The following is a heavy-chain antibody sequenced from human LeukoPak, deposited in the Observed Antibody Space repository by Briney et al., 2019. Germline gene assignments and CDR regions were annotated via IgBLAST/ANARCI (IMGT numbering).Heavy chain of an antibody. CDR3: ARVYSYRYHLDY. V-gene: IGHV4-31*03. D-gene: IGHD5-18*01. CDR1: GGSISSGGYC. J-gene: IGHJ4*02. Sequence: PSQTLSLTCTVSGGSISSGGYCWIWLRQRPGMDREWIGYIYYSGRYYSNPSLKRRVTISVDTSKNQFSLTLSSVTSAHTAVYYCARVYSYRYHLDYWGQGTLVTVSS. CDR2: IYYSGRY.